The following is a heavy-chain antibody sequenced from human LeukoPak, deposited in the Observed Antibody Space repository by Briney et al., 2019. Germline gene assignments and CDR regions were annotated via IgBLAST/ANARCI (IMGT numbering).Heavy chain of an antibody. D-gene: IGHD5-24*01. CDR1: GGSISSYY. Sequence: SETLSLTCTVSGGSISSYYWSWIRRPPGKGLEWIGYIYYSGSTNYNPSLKSRVTISVDTSKNQFSLKLSSVTAADTAVYYCARGEPEMATKRGPFDYWGQGTLVTVSS. CDR3: ARGEPEMATKRGPFDY. CDR2: IYYSGST. J-gene: IGHJ4*02. V-gene: IGHV4-59*01.